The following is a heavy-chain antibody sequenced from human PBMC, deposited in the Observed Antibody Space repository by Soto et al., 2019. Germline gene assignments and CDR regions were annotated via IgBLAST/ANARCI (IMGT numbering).Heavy chain of an antibody. D-gene: IGHD3-3*01. CDR1: GYSFTSYW. CDR2: IDPSDSYT. Sequence: GESLKISCKGSGYSFTSYWISWVRQMPGKGLEWMGRIDPSDSYTNYSPSFQGHVTISADKSISTAYLQWSSLKASDTAMYYCAWDYDFWSGYPADAFDIWGQGTMVTVSS. J-gene: IGHJ3*02. V-gene: IGHV5-10-1*01. CDR3: AWDYDFWSGYPADAFDI.